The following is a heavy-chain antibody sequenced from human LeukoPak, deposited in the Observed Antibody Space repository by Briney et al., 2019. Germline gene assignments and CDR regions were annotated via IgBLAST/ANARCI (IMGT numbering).Heavy chain of an antibody. Sequence: TGGSLRLSCAASGFTFSSYSMNWVRQAPGKGLEWVSSISSSSSYIYYADSVKGRFTISRDNAKNSLYLQMNSLRAEDTAVYYCARGGAPMGDYWGQGTLVTVSS. CDR2: ISSSSSYI. V-gene: IGHV3-21*01. J-gene: IGHJ4*02. CDR1: GFTFSSYS. D-gene: IGHD3-16*01. CDR3: ARGGAPMGDY.